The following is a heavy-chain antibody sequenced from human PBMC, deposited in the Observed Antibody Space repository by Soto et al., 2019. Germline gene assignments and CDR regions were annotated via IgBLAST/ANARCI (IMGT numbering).Heavy chain of an antibody. V-gene: IGHV4-59*01. CDR2: IYHSGST. J-gene: IGHJ6*02. CDR1: GDSINNYY. CDR3: ARDVNVYGTSRHHYGIAV. Sequence: SETPALTCTVSGDSINNYYWRWIRQPPGKGLEWIGYIYHSGSTDYNPSLKSRVTITVDPSKTQFYMRLSSVTAADTAVYYCARDVNVYGTSRHHYGIAVWGRGTTVTVSS. D-gene: IGHD2-2*01.